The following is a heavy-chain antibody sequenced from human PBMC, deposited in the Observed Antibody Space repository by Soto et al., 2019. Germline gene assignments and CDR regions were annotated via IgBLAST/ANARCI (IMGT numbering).Heavy chain of an antibody. Sequence: GESLKISCAASGFTFSSYAMSWVRQAPGKGLEWVSAISGSGGSTYYADSVKGRFTISRDNSKNTLYLQMNSLRAEDTAVYYCARYPQGFYGMDVWGQGTTVTVSS. CDR3: ARYPQGFYGMDV. J-gene: IGHJ6*02. CDR2: ISGSGGST. CDR1: GFTFSSYA. D-gene: IGHD2-2*02. V-gene: IGHV3-23*01.